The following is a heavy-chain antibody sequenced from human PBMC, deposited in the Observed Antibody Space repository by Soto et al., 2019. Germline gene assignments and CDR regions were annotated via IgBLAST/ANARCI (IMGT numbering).Heavy chain of an antibody. J-gene: IGHJ4*02. CDR1: GVSISSGSYY. Sequence: SETLSLTCTVSGVSISSGSYYWSWIRQPPGKGLEWIGFMSYSGITSYNASLKSRVTMSVDTSRSQFSLSLSFVTAADTAVYYCATMGTPATGLYYFDNWGQGTLVTVSS. CDR2: MSYSGIT. CDR3: ATMGTPATGLYYFDN. D-gene: IGHD1-7*01. V-gene: IGHV4-30-4*01.